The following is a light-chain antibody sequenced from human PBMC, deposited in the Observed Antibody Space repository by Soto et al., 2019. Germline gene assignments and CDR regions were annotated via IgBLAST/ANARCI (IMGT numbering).Light chain of an antibody. V-gene: IGKV1-5*03. CDR3: QQYNRYSPWA. Sequence: DVPMTQSPSTLSASVGERVTITCRASQSVSTLLAWYQQKAGKAPKLLIYKASSLESGVPSRFSGSGSGTEFTLTISSLQPDDFATYFCQQYNRYSPWAFGQGTKVEI. J-gene: IGKJ1*01. CDR2: KAS. CDR1: QSVSTL.